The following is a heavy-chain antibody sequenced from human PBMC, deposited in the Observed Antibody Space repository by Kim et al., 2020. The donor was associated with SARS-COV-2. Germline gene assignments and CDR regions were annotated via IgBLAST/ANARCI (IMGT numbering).Heavy chain of an antibody. CDR1: GASISSNY. CDR2: MYISGTT. V-gene: IGHV4-4*07. CDR3: ARVAASPRRPTDY. J-gene: IGHJ4*02. Sequence: SETLSLTCTVSGASISSNYWTWVRQPAGKGLEYIGRMYISGTTDYNPSLRGRATMSLDTSKNQFSLKLTSVTAADTAVYYCARVAASPRRPTDYWGRGTL. D-gene: IGHD6-25*01.